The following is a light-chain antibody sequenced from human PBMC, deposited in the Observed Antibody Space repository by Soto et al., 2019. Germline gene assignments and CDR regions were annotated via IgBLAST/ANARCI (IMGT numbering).Light chain of an antibody. CDR2: GAS. Sequence: EVVVTQSPATLSLSPGERATLSCRASQSVSSNLAWYQHKPGQAPRLLIYGASKRATGIPARFSGSGSGTDFTLTISSLEPEDFAVYYCQQRYSWLRAFGQGTKVDIK. CDR1: QSVSSN. V-gene: IGKV3-11*01. J-gene: IGKJ1*01. CDR3: QQRYSWLRA.